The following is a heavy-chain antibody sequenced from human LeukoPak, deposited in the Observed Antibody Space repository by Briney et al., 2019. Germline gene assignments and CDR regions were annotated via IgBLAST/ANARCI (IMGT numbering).Heavy chain of an antibody. CDR3: ARDEGQQFDY. J-gene: IGHJ4*02. D-gene: IGHD6-13*01. Sequence: LSLTCTVSGGSISSSSYYWGWIRQAPGKGLEWVSYISTSGSSIYYADSVKGRFTISRDNAKNSLYLQMNSLRADDTAVYYCARDEGQQFDYWGQGTLVTVSS. V-gene: IGHV3-11*04. CDR1: GGSISSSSYY. CDR2: ISTSGSSI.